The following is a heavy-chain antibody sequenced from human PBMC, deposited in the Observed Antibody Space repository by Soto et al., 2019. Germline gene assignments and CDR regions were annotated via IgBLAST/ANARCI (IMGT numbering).Heavy chain of an antibody. J-gene: IGHJ5*02. D-gene: IGHD2-21*01. CDR1: GFSFSDAW. CDR3: TTDVWRIAVVVGFTGYFNP. Sequence: GGPLRLSCAASGFSFSDAWMSCVRQAPGKGLDWVGRIKSKSEGGTTEDAAPVRGRFTISRDDSRITLYLKMNSLRTEVTAVYYCTTDVWRIAVVVGFTGYFNPWGQGTPVTVSS. CDR2: IKSKSEGGTT. V-gene: IGHV3-15*01.